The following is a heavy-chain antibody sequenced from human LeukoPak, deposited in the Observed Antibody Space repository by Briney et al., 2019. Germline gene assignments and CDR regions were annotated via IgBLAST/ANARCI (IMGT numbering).Heavy chain of an antibody. CDR2: ISGSGGST. V-gene: IGHV3-23*01. J-gene: IGHJ4*02. CDR3: AKDRSSSWTWTIDY. CDR1: GFTFSSYA. Sequence: PGGSLRLSCAASGFTFSSYAMSWVRQTPGKGLEWGSAISGSGGSTYYADSVKGRFTISRDNSKNTLYLQMNSLRAEDTAVYYCAKDRSSSWTWTIDYWGQGTLVTVSS. D-gene: IGHD6-13*01.